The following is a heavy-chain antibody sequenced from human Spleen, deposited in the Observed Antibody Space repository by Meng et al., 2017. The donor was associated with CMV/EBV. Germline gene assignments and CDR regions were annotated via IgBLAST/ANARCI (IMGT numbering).Heavy chain of an antibody. CDR1: GFTVSSNY. CDR2: IYSGGST. D-gene: IGHD6-13*01. J-gene: IGHJ4*02. V-gene: IGHV3-66*02. CDR3: VKNAAAGFDY. Sequence: GGSLRLSCAASGFTVSSNYMSWVRQAPGKGLEWVSVIYSGGSTYYADSVKGRFTISRDNSQNTLYLQMNSLRTEDTAVYYCVKNAAAGFDYWGQGTLVTVSS.